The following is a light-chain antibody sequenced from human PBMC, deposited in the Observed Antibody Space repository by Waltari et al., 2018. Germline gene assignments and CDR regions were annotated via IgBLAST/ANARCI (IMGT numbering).Light chain of an antibody. J-gene: IGLJ2*01. V-gene: IGLV3-21*03. CDR2: DDT. CDR3: QVWDSSGDHPV. CDR1: NLRRTT. Sequence: SYVLTQPPSVSVAPGKTARISCAGQNLRRTTVHWYQQRPGQAPVLVIYDDTVRPSGIPDRISGSDTANLTIARVEAGDEADYYCQVWDSSGDHPVFGGGTRLTVL.